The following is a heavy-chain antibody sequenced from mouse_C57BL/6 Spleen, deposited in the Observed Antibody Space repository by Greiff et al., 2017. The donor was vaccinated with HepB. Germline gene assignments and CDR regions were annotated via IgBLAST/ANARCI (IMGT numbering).Heavy chain of an antibody. J-gene: IGHJ4*01. V-gene: IGHV1-52*01. Sequence: QVHVKQPGAELVRPGSSVKLSCKASGYTFTSYWMHWVKQRPIQGLEWIGNIDPSDSETHYNQKFKDKATLTVDKSSSTAYMQLSSLTSEDSAVYYCARWDYYGSSYAMDYWGQGTSVTVSS. D-gene: IGHD1-1*01. CDR3: ARWDYYGSSYAMDY. CDR2: IDPSDSET. CDR1: GYTFTSYW.